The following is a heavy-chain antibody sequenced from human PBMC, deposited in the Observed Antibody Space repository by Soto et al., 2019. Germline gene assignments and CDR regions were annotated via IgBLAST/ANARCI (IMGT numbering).Heavy chain of an antibody. D-gene: IGHD2-15*01. CDR2: INPNSGGT. CDR3: ARIVDPHLLSYFDS. J-gene: IGHJ4*02. Sequence: ASVKVSCKASGYTFTHYYIHWVRQAPGQGLEWMGWINPNSGGTNYAQKFQGWVTMTRDTSISTAYMELSRLRSDDTAVYYCARIVDPHLLSYFDSGAQGTLATVPS. CDR1: GYTFTHYY. V-gene: IGHV1-2*04.